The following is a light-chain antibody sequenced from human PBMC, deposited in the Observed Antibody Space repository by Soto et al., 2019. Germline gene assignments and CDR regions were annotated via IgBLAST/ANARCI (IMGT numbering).Light chain of an antibody. CDR2: DDN. CDR3: GAWDDSLNVYV. V-gene: IGLV1-51*01. J-gene: IGLJ1*01. CDR1: SSNLGYNS. Sequence: QSVLTQPPSVSAAPGQDFTISCSLISSNLGYNSLSWYQQLPGTAPKLLIYDDNKRPSGIPARFSGSKSGTSATLGITGLETGDEADYYCGAWDDSLNVYVFGSGTKVTVL.